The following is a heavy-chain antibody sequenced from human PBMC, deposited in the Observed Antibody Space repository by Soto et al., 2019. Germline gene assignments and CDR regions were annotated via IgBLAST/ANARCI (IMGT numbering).Heavy chain of an antibody. Sequence: ASVKVSCKASGYTFTSYDINWVRQATGQGLEWMGWMNPNSGNTGYAQKFQGRVTMTRNTSISTAYMELSSLRSEDTAVYYCVRHQYCSGGSCYPTFDYWGQGTLVTVSS. CDR2: MNPNSGNT. CDR3: VRHQYCSGGSCYPTFDY. J-gene: IGHJ4*02. CDR1: GYTFTSYD. V-gene: IGHV1-8*02. D-gene: IGHD2-15*01.